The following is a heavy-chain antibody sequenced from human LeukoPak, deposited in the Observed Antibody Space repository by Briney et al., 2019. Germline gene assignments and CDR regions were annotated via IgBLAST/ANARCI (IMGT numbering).Heavy chain of an antibody. CDR2: IYTSGST. D-gene: IGHD3-10*01. Sequence: SETLSLTCTVSGGSISSGSYYWSWIRQPAGKGLEWIGRIYTSGSTNYNPSLKSRVTISVDTSKNQFSLKLSSVTAADTAVYYCARSELLWFGGVNSGFDHWGQGTLVTVSS. J-gene: IGHJ4*02. CDR3: ARSELLWFGGVNSGFDH. CDR1: GGSISSGSYY. V-gene: IGHV4-61*02.